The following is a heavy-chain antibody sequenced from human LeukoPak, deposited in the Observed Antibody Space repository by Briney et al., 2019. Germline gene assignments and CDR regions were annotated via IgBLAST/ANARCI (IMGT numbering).Heavy chain of an antibody. CDR1: GGSISSSFYY. Sequence: SETLSLTCTVSGGSISSSFYYWGWIRQPPGKGLEWIGSIYHSGSTYYNPSLKSRVTISVDTSRNQFSLKLSSVTAADTAVYYCARQSPLVGATTGVGFDYWGQGTLVTVSS. D-gene: IGHD1-26*01. CDR2: IYHSGST. CDR3: ARQSPLVGATTGVGFDY. V-gene: IGHV4-39*01. J-gene: IGHJ4*02.